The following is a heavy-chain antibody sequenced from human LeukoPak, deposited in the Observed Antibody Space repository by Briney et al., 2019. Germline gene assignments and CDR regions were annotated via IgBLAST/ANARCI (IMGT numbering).Heavy chain of an antibody. Sequence: ASVKVSCKASGYTFTSYDINWVRQATGQGLEWMGWMNPNSGNTGYAQKFQGRVTMTRNTSISTAYMELSSLRSEDTAVYYCVRVFRRGGYESMGVGYWGQGTLVTVSS. V-gene: IGHV1-8*01. D-gene: IGHD5-12*01. J-gene: IGHJ4*02. CDR3: VRVFRRGGYESMGVGY. CDR2: MNPNSGNT. CDR1: GYTFTSYD.